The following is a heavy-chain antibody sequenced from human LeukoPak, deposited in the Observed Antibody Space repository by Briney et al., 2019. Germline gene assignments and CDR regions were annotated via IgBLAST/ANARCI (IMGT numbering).Heavy chain of an antibody. CDR2: ISSSSSTI. Sequence: GGSLRLSCAASGFTFSSYSMNWVRQAPGKGLEWVSYISSSSSTIYYAESVKGRFTISRDNSKNTLYLQMNSLRAEDTAVYYCALTAYGSGNYYMDVWGKGTTVTISS. V-gene: IGHV3-48*01. J-gene: IGHJ6*03. CDR1: GFTFSSYS. CDR3: ALTAYGSGNYYMDV. D-gene: IGHD3-10*01.